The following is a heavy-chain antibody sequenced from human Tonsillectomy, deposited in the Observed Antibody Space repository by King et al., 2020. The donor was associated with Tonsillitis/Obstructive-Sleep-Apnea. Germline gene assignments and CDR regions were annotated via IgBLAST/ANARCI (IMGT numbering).Heavy chain of an antibody. Sequence: VQLVESGGGLVQPGGSLRLSCAGSGFTFSTYAMTWVRQAPGKGLEWVSAISGSGGSTFYADSVKGRFTISRDNSKNTLFLQMNGLRAEDTAVYYCARDGRCLEWLFVDAFDIWGQGTMVTVSS. J-gene: IGHJ3*02. CDR2: ISGSGGST. V-gene: IGHV3-23*04. D-gene: IGHD3-3*01. CDR3: ARDGRCLEWLFVDAFDI. CDR1: GFTFSTYA.